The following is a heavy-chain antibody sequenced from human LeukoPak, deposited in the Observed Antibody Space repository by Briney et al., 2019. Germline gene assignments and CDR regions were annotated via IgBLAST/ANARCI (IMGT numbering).Heavy chain of an antibody. CDR1: GFTFSSYS. D-gene: IGHD1-26*01. V-gene: IGHV3-21*01. CDR2: ISSSSSYI. CDR3: ARVEYSGSYYGGYYYYYYMDV. J-gene: IGHJ6*03. Sequence: GGSLRLSCAASGFTFSSYSMNWVRQAPGKGLEWVSSISSSSSYIYYADSVKGRFTISRDNAKNSLYLQMNSLRAEDTAVYYCARVEYSGSYYGGYYYYYYMDVWGKGTTVTISS.